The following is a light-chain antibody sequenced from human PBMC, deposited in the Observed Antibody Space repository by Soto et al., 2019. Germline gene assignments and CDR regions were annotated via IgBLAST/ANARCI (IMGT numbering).Light chain of an antibody. V-gene: IGKV3-20*01. J-gene: IGKJ1*01. Sequence: EIVLTQSPGTLSLSPGERGTLSCRAIQNLISDYLAWYQQKPGQPPRLLIYGASLRATGIPDRFSGSGSGTDFTLNISTVEPEDSAVYYCQRYGRSPTWTFGQGTKVDIK. CDR3: QRYGRSPTWT. CDR1: QNLISDY. CDR2: GAS.